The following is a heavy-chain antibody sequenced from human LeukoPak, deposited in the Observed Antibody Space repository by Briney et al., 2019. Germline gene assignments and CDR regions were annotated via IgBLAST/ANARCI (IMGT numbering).Heavy chain of an antibody. D-gene: IGHD3-22*01. CDR2: IVVGSGNT. CDR1: GFTFTSSA. Sequence: SVKVSCKASGFTFTSSAVQWVRQARGQRLEWIGWIVVGSGNTNYAQKFQERVTITRDMSTSTAYMELSSLRSEDTAVYYCARVEDYYDSSGPIDYWGQGTLVTVSS. J-gene: IGHJ4*02. V-gene: IGHV1-58*01. CDR3: ARVEDYYDSSGPIDY.